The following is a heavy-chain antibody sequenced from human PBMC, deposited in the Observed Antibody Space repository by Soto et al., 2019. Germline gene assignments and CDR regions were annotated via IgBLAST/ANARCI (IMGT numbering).Heavy chain of an antibody. D-gene: IGHD4-17*01. J-gene: IGHJ4*02. CDR3: ATTYGGNTAFPYYFDY. Sequence: GASVKVSCKASRYTFTNFYIHWLRQAPGQGLEWMGGILPSLGTSNYAQKFQGRVTITADESTSTAYMELSSLRSGDTAMYYCATTYGGNTAFPYYFDYWGQGTLVTVSS. V-gene: IGHV1-69*13. CDR2: ILPSLGTS. CDR1: RYTFTNFY.